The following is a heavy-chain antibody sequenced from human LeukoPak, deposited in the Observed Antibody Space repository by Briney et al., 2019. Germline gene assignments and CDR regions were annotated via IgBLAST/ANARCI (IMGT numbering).Heavy chain of an antibody. D-gene: IGHD6-19*01. CDR3: TRSSGWWSLDY. CDR1: GDSISSSNW. V-gene: IGHV4-4*02. Sequence: SETLSLTCTVSGDSISSSNWWNWVRLPPGKGLDWIGEISHTGSTKYSPSLKDRVTISKDNSKNQFSLKLSSVTAADTATYYCTRSSGWWSLDYWGQGALVTVSS. J-gene: IGHJ4*02. CDR2: ISHTGST.